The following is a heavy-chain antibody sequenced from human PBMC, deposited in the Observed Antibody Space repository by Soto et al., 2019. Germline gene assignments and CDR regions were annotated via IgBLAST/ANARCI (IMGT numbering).Heavy chain of an antibody. Sequence: HPGGSLRLSCAASGFTFSGSAIHWVRQASGKGLEWVGRIRSKADSYATAYAASLKGRFSISRDDSKNTAYLQMNSLKTEDTAVYYCTRLQEMATITRPFDYWGQGTLVTVSS. D-gene: IGHD5-12*01. CDR2: IRSKADSYAT. CDR1: GFTFSGSA. J-gene: IGHJ4*02. V-gene: IGHV3-73*01. CDR3: TRLQEMATITRPFDY.